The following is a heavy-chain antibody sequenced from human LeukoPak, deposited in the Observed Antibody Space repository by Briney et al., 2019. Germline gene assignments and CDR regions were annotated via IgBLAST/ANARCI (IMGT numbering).Heavy chain of an antibody. CDR1: GGSISSYY. Sequence: SETLSLTCTVSGGSISSYYWSWNRQSAGKGLEWIGRIYTSGSTNYNPSLKSRVTMSVDTSKNQFSLKLSSVTAADTAVYYCAGAKLYYYGSGSYYHGYNWFDPWGQGTLVTVSS. CDR2: IYTSGST. CDR3: AGAKLYYYGSGSYYHGYNWFDP. V-gene: IGHV4-4*07. J-gene: IGHJ5*02. D-gene: IGHD3-10*01.